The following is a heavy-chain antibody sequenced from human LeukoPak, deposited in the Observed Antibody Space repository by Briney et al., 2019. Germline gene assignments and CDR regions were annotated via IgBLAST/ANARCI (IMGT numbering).Heavy chain of an antibody. D-gene: IGHD6-13*01. V-gene: IGHV1-69*04. CDR1: GGTFSSYA. CDR2: IIPILGIA. CDR3: ARDSLGSSWLYYFDY. J-gene: IGHJ4*02. Sequence: SVKVSCKASGGTFSSYAISWVRQAPGQGLEWMGRIIPILGIANYAQKFQSRVTITADKSTSTAYMELSSLRSEDTAVYYCARDSLGSSWLYYFDYWGQGTLVTVSS.